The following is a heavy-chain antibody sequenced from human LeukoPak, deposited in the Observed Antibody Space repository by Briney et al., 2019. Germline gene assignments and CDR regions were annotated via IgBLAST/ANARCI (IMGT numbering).Heavy chain of an antibody. CDR1: GGSISSSSYY. CDR3: ARDQGIFGVVMKRAEYNWFDP. J-gene: IGHJ5*02. Sequence: SETLSLTCTVSGGSISSSSYYWGWIRQPPGKGLEWIGSIYYSGSTYYNPSLKSRVTISVDTSKNQFSLKLSSVTAADTAVYYCARDQGIFGVVMKRAEYNWFDPWGQGTLVTVSS. V-gene: IGHV4-39*07. D-gene: IGHD3-3*01. CDR2: IYYSGST.